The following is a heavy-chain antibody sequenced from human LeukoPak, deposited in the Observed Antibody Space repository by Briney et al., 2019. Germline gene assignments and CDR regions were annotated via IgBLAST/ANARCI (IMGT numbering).Heavy chain of an antibody. CDR2: ISSSSSYI. D-gene: IGHD3-22*01. CDR1: GFTFSSYS. V-gene: IGHV3-21*01. J-gene: IGHJ4*02. CDR3: ARDYYDSSGSSYYFDY. Sequence: GGSLRLSCAASGFTFSSYSMNWVRQAPGKGLEWVSSISSSSSYIYYADSVKGRFTISRDNAKNSLYLQMNSLRAEDTAVYYCARDYYDSSGSSYYFDYWGQGTLVTVSS.